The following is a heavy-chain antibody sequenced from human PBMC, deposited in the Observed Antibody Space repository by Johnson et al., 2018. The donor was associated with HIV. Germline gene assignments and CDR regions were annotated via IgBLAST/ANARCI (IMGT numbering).Heavy chain of an antibody. CDR1: GFTFSNYG. D-gene: IGHD6-6*01. CDR2: ISSDGSNK. J-gene: IGHJ3*02. CDR3: AKCPSPTSPRAFDI. Sequence: QVRLVEFGGGVVQPGRSLRLSCAASGFTFSNYGMHWVRQGPGKGLEWVAVISSDGSNKYYVDSVKVRFTISRDNSENTLYLQMNSLRVEDTAIYYCAKCPSPTSPRAFDIWGQGTMVTVSS. V-gene: IGHV3-30*18.